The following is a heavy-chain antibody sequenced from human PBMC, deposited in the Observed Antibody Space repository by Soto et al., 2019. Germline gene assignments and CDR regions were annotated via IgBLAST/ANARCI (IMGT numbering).Heavy chain of an antibody. J-gene: IGHJ4*02. CDR1: GFTFSSFS. Sequence: QVQLVESGGGVVQPGRSLRLSCAASGFTFSSFSLHWVRQAPGKGLEWLALISYDGSTKYNADSVKGRFTVSRDNSNNTLYLQLSSLRPEDTAVYYCARTTTVAGTPEFDYWGQGTLVTGSS. V-gene: IGHV3-30-3*01. CDR2: ISYDGSTK. D-gene: IGHD6-19*01. CDR3: ARTTTVAGTPEFDY.